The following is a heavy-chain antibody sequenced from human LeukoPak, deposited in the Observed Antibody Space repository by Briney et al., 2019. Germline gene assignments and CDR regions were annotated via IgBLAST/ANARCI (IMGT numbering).Heavy chain of an antibody. CDR3: ARHAGSGSSKFDY. CDR2: IYYSGST. Sequence: PSETLSLTCTVSGGSISSYYWSWIRQPPGKGLEWIGYIYYSGSTNYNPSLKSRVTISVDTSKNQFSLKLSSVTAADTAVYYCARHAGSGSSKFDYWGQGTLVTVSS. CDR1: GGSISSYY. V-gene: IGHV4-59*08. D-gene: IGHD3-10*01. J-gene: IGHJ4*02.